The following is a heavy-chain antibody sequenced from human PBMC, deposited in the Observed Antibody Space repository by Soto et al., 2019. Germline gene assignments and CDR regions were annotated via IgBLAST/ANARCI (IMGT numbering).Heavy chain of an antibody. Sequence: LSLTCTVSGGSISSGDYYWSWIRQPPGKGLEWIGYIYYSGSTYYNPSLKSRVTISVDTSKNQFSLKLSSVTAADTAVYYCARVGGDSSGYYPYYFDYWGQGTLVTVSS. CDR3: ARVGGDSSGYYPYYFDY. D-gene: IGHD3-22*01. CDR1: GGSISSGDYY. J-gene: IGHJ4*02. V-gene: IGHV4-30-4*01. CDR2: IYYSGST.